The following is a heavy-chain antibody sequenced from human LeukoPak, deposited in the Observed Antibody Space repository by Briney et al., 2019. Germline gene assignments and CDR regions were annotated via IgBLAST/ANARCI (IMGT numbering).Heavy chain of an antibody. J-gene: IGHJ4*02. CDR3: ARDKQVGATHFDF. CDR2: ISGSGGST. Sequence: GGSLRLSCAASGFTFSSYAMSWVRQAPGKGLEWVSAISGSGGSTYYADSVKGRFTISRDNAKNSLYLQMNSLRAEDTAVYYCARDKQVGATHFDFWGQGTLVTVSS. CDR1: GFTFSSYA. V-gene: IGHV3-23*01. D-gene: IGHD1-26*01.